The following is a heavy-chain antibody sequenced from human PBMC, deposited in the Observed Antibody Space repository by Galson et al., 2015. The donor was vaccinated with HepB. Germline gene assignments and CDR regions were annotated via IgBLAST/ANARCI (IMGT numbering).Heavy chain of an antibody. CDR3: AKGDRWRSSEFDY. CDR2: ISGSGGST. CDR1: GFTFSSYA. Sequence: SLRLSCAASGFTFSSYAMSWVRQAPGKGLEWVSAISGSGGSTYYADSVKGRFTISRDNSKNTLYLQMNSLRAEDTAVYYCAKGDRWRSSEFDYWGQGTLVTVSS. J-gene: IGHJ4*02. V-gene: IGHV3-23*01. D-gene: IGHD4-23*01.